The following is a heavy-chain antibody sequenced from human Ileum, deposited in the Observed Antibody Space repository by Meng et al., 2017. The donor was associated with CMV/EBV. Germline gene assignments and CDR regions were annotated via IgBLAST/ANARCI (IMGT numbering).Heavy chain of an antibody. D-gene: IGHD6-6*01. CDR3: AREYSSTFFT. CDR1: GYTFNSYW. CDR2: IYPGDSDT. Sequence: GGSLRLSCKGSGYTFNSYWIGWVRQMPGRGLEWMGIIYPGDSDTRYSPSFQGQVTISADKSISTAYLQWSSLKASDTAMYYCAREYSSTFFTWGQGTLVTVSS. V-gene: IGHV5-51*01. J-gene: IGHJ5*02.